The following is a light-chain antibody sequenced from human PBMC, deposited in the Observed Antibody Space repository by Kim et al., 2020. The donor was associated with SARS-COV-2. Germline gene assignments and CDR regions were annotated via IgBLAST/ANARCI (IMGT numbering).Light chain of an antibody. CDR1: SSTIGASYD. V-gene: IGLV1-40*01. CDR2: GNT. Sequence: QRVTISCTGRSSTIGASYDVHWYQHLPGTVPKLLIFGNTHRPSGVPDRFSGSKSGTSASLAITGLQAEDEADYYCQSYDSSLTGFVFGTGTKVTVL. CDR3: QSYDSSLTGFV. J-gene: IGLJ1*01.